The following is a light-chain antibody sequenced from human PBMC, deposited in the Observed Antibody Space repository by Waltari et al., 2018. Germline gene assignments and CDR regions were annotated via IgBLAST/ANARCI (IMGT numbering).Light chain of an antibody. V-gene: IGLV3-21*04. Sequence: SYVLTQPPSVSVAPGKTARITCGGNNIGSKSVHWYQQKPGQAPVLVIYYDSDRPSGIPERFSGSNSGNTATLTISRVEAGDEADDYGQVWDSSSDHWVFGGGTKLTVL. CDR1: NIGSKS. J-gene: IGLJ3*02. CDR3: QVWDSSSDHWV. CDR2: YDS.